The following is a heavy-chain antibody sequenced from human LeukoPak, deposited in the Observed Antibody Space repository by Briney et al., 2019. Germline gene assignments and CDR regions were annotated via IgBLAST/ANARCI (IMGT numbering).Heavy chain of an antibody. Sequence: GRSLRLSCAASGFTFSTYAMHWVRQAPGKGLEWVAVIWYDGSNKFYADSVKGRFTISRDNSKDTLYLQMSSLRADDTAVYYCARVNIYYFGMDVWGQGTTVTVSS. CDR2: IWYDGSNK. D-gene: IGHD1/OR15-1a*01. CDR3: ARVNIYYFGMDV. J-gene: IGHJ6*02. V-gene: IGHV3-33*01. CDR1: GFTFSTYA.